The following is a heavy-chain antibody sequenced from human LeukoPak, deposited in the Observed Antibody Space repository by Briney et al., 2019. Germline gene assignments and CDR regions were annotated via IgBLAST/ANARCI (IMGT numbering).Heavy chain of an antibody. J-gene: IGHJ4*02. CDR2: IYSGGST. Sequence: GGSLRLSCAASGFTVSSNYMSWVRQAPGMGLEWVSVIYSGGSTYYADSVKGRFTISRDNSKNTLYLQMNSLRAEDTAVYYCAREVYYDSSGYYTYWGQGTLVTVSS. D-gene: IGHD3-22*01. CDR3: AREVYYDSSGYYTY. V-gene: IGHV3-66*02. CDR1: GFTVSSNY.